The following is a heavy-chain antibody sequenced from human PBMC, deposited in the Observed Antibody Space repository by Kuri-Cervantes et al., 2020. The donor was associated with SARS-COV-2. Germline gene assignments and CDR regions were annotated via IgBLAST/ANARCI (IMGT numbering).Heavy chain of an antibody. CDR1: GYTFTSYD. Sequence: ASVKVSCKASGYTFTSYDINWVRQATGQGLEWMGWMNPNSGNTGYAQKFQGRVTMTRNTSISTAYMELSSLRSEDTAVYYCAIGPGRSFTIFGVVISSKTNNWFDPWGQGTLVTVSS. D-gene: IGHD3-3*01. CDR2: MNPNSGNT. CDR3: AIGPGRSFTIFGVVISSKTNNWFDP. J-gene: IGHJ5*02. V-gene: IGHV1-8*01.